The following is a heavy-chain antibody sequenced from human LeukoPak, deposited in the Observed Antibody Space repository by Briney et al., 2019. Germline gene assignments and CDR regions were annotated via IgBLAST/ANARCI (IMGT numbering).Heavy chain of an antibody. CDR1: GFTFSSYA. V-gene: IGHV3-30*02. Sequence: PGGSLRLSCAASGFTFSSYAMSWVRQAPGKGLEWVAVIWYGGSNKYYADSVKGRFTISRDNSKNTLYLQMNSLRAEDTAVYYCAKGSPVTYFDYMDVWGKGTTVTVSS. D-gene: IGHD4-17*01. J-gene: IGHJ6*03. CDR2: IWYGGSNK. CDR3: AKGSPVTYFDYMDV.